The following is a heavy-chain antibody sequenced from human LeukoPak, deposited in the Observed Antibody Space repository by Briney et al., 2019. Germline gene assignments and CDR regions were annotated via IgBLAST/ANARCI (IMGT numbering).Heavy chain of an antibody. D-gene: IGHD6-13*01. J-gene: IGHJ5*02. CDR1: GGSISSYY. CDR2: IYYSGST. CDR3: ARDWSAAGWFDP. Sequence: PSETLSLTCTVSGGSISSYYWSWIRLPPGKGLEWIGYIYYSGSTNYNPSLKSRVTISVDTSKNQFSLKLSFVTAADTAVYYCARDWSAAGWFDPWGQGTLVTVSS. V-gene: IGHV4-59*01.